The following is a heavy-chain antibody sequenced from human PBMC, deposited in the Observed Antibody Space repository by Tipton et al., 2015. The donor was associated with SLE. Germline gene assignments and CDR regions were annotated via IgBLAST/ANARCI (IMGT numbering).Heavy chain of an antibody. CDR1: GFTFSSYA. CDR2: ISGSGGST. D-gene: IGHD1-26*01. J-gene: IGHJ6*02. V-gene: IGHV3-23*01. Sequence: SLRLSCAASGFTFSSYAMSWVRQAPGKGLEWVSAISGSGGSTYYADSVKGRFTISRDNSKNTLYLQMNSLGAEDTAVYYCARGGATHYYYGMDVWGQGTTVTVSS. CDR3: ARGGATHYYYGMDV.